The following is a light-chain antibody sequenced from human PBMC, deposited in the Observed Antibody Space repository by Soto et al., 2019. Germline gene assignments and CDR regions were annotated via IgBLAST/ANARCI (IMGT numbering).Light chain of an antibody. J-gene: IGLJ3*02. CDR1: SSDVGAYNY. V-gene: IGLV2-14*01. CDR2: EVT. CDR3: YSYTASDIWV. Sequence: QSALTQPASVSGSPGQSITISCTGTSSDVGAYNYVSWYQHHPGKVPKLLIYEVTNRPSGVSDRFSGSKSGNTASLTISGLQADDEADYFCYSYTASDIWVFGGGTKLTVL.